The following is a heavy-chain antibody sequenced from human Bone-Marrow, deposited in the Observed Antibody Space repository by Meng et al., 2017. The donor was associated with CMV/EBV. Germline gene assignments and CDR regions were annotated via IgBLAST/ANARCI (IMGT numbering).Heavy chain of an antibody. CDR2: IRQDGGDI. Sequence: GGSLRLSCAASGFTFSSVWMSWVRQAPGQGLEWVASIRQDGGDIHYVDSVKGRFTISRDNAKSSLSLQMKYVRAEDTAVYYCARLLGGVTTYDYWGQGNRVTVSS. V-gene: IGHV3-7*01. CDR3: ARLLGGVTTYDY. D-gene: IGHD4-17*01. CDR1: GFTFSSVW. J-gene: IGHJ4*02.